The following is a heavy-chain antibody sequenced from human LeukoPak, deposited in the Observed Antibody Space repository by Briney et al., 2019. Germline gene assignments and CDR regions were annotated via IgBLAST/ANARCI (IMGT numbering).Heavy chain of an antibody. D-gene: IGHD3-16*01. CDR1: GFTVSGNY. Sequence: GGSLRLSCAVSGFTVSGNYMSWVRQAPGKGLEWVSLIYSGGTTYYADSVKGRFTISRDNAKNSLYLQMNSLRAEDTAVYYCARSMLTIPIPGGYWGQGTLVTVSS. CDR3: ARSMLTIPIPGGY. J-gene: IGHJ4*02. V-gene: IGHV3-53*01. CDR2: IYSGGTT.